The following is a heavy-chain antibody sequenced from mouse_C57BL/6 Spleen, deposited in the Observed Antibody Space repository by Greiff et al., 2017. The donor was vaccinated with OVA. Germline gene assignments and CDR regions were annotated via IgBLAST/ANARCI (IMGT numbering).Heavy chain of an antibody. V-gene: IGHV5-17*01. D-gene: IGHD2-4*01. CDR1: GFTFSDYG. Sequence: EVQVVESGGGLVKPGGSLKLSCAASGFTFSDYGMHWVRQAPEKGLEWVAYISSGSSTIYYADTVKGRFTISRDNAKNTLFLQMTSLRSEDTAMYYCARREDYDYGGAMDYWGQGTSVTVSS. CDR2: ISSGSSTI. CDR3: ARREDYDYGGAMDY. J-gene: IGHJ4*01.